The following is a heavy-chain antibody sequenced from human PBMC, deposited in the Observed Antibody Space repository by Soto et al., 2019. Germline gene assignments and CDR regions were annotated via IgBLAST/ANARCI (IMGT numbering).Heavy chain of an antibody. D-gene: IGHD1-26*01. CDR3: VRLIGNSWLDF. CDR2: TYYRSKWYN. CDR1: GDRVPSRCVT. V-gene: IGHV6-1*01. J-gene: IGHJ5*01. Sequence: HTDSVSCAIPGDRVPSRCVTWHWIRQSPSRGLEWLGRTYYRSKWYNDYAESVKSRITINPDTSKNQFSLHLNSVTPEDTAVYYCVRLIGNSWLDFWLQGTLVTVSS.